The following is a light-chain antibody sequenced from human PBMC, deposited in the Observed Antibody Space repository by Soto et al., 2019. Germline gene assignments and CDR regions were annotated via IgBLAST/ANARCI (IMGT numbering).Light chain of an antibody. CDR2: GAS. CDR1: QGVSTN. J-gene: IGKJ1*01. CDR3: QQYNNWPPRGT. Sequence: EIVLTQSPATLSVSPGERATLSCRASQGVSTNLAWYQQKPGQGPRLLMYGASTRATGIPARFSGSGSGTEFTLNISSLQPEDFALYYCQQYNNWPPRGTLGQGTKVELK. V-gene: IGKV3-15*01.